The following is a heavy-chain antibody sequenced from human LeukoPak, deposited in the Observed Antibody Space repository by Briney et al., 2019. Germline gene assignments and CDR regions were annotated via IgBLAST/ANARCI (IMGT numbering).Heavy chain of an antibody. J-gene: IGHJ4*02. CDR2: ISYDGSSK. V-gene: IGHV3-30-3*01. CDR3: ARALSDSGGYQAYFDY. CDR1: GFTFSSYA. D-gene: IGHD3-22*01. Sequence: GGSLRLSCAASGFTFSSYAMHWVRQAPGKGLEWVAVISYDGSSKYYADSVKGRFTISRDNSKNTLYLQMNSLRAEDTAVYYCARALSDSGGYQAYFDYWGQGTLVTVSS.